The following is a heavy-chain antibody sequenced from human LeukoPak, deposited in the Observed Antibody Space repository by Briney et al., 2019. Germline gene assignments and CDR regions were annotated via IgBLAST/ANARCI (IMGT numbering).Heavy chain of an antibody. CDR1: GFTVSTSY. V-gene: IGHV3-66*01. CDR3: ARVSPFDY. J-gene: IGHJ4*02. CDR2: TYSSGTT. Sequence: GGSLRLSCAASGFTVSTSYVSWVRQAPGKGLEWVSVTYSSGTTYYADSLKGRFTISRDSPKNTVYLQINNLRVDDTAVYYCARVSPFDYWGQGTLVTVSS.